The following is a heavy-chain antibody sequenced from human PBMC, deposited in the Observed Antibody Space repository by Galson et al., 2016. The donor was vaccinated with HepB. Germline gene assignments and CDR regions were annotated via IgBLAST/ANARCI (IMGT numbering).Heavy chain of an antibody. Sequence: SVKVSCKASGGTLITYAISWVRPAPGQGLEWMGGIVPMFNIVKYAQKFQGRVTLTADESTITAYMALSSLRSQDTAVYYCATKPRYCSGENCYYYGMYVWGQGTTVTVSS. CDR3: ATKPRYCSGENCYYYGMYV. CDR1: GGTLITYA. V-gene: IGHV1-69*13. CDR2: IVPMFNIV. J-gene: IGHJ6*02. D-gene: IGHD2-15*01.